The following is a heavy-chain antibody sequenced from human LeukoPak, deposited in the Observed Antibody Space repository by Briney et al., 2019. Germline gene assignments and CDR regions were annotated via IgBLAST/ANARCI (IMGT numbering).Heavy chain of an antibody. CDR2: IYYSGST. CDR1: GGSIRSHY. V-gene: IGHV4-59*11. J-gene: IGHJ4*02. D-gene: IGHD3-22*01. Sequence: PSETLSLTCTVSGGSIRSHYWSWLRQPPGKGLEWIGYIYYSGSTNYNPSLKSRVTISVDTSKNQFSLKLSSVTAADTAVYYCARDRGDYDSSGYYGYFDYWGQGALVTVSS. CDR3: ARDRGDYDSSGYYGYFDY.